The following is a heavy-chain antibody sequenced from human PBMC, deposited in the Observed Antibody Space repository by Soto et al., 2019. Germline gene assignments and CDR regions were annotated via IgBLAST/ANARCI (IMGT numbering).Heavy chain of an antibody. CDR2: IYYSGST. J-gene: IGHJ4*02. CDR1: GGSISSYY. D-gene: IGHD3-3*01. Sequence: SETLSLTCTVSGGSISSYYWSWIRQPPGKGLEWIGYIYYSGSTNYNPSLKSRVTISVDTSKNQFSLKLSSVTAADTAVYYCARETTIFGVAPHYDYWGQGTLVTVSS. CDR3: ARETTIFGVAPHYDY. V-gene: IGHV4-59*12.